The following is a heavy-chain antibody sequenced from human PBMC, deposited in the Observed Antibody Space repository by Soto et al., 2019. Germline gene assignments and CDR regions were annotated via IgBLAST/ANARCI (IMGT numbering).Heavy chain of an antibody. CDR3: ATTSGYYDFWSGYVRKPNDY. D-gene: IGHD3-3*01. CDR2: ISGSGGST. Sequence: GGSLRLSCAASGFTFSSYAMSWVRQAPGKGLEWVSAISGSGGSTYYADSVKGRFTISRDNSKNTLYLQMNSLRAEDTDGYYCATTSGYYDFWSGYVRKPNDYWGQGTLVTVSS. CDR1: GFTFSSYA. J-gene: IGHJ4*02. V-gene: IGHV3-23*01.